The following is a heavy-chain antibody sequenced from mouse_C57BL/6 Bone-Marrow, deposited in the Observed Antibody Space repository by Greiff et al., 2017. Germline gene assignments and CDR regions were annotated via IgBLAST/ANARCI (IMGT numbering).Heavy chain of an antibody. Sequence: EVKLMESGGGLVKPGGSLKLSCAASGFTFSDYGMHWVRQAPEKGLEWVAYISSGSSTIYYADTVKGRFTISRDNAKNTLFLQMTSLRSEDTAMYYCAGQGGWLGWFAYWGQGTLVTVSA. CDR2: ISSGSSTI. CDR3: AGQGGWLGWFAY. CDR1: GFTFSDYG. J-gene: IGHJ3*01. D-gene: IGHD2-3*01. V-gene: IGHV5-17*01.